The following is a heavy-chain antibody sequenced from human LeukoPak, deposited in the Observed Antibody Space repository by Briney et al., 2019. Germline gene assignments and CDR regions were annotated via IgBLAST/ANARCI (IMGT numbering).Heavy chain of an antibody. CDR3: ARSPSWSKGVYYYDSSGYYSN. CDR2: IYYSGST. V-gene: IGHV4-31*03. Sequence: PSETLSLTCTVSGGSISSGGYYWSWIRQHPGKGLEWIGYIYYSGSTYYNPSLKSRVTISVDTSKNQFSLKLSSVTAADTAVYYCARSPSWSKGVYYYDSSGYYSNWGQGTLVTVSS. CDR1: GGSISSGGYY. J-gene: IGHJ4*02. D-gene: IGHD3-22*01.